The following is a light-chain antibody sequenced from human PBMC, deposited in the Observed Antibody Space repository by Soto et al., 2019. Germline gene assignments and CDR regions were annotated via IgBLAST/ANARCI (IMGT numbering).Light chain of an antibody. CDR1: SSDVGGYNY. Sequence: QSALTQPASVSGSPGQSITISCTGTSSDVGGYNYVSWYQQHPGKAPKIMIYEVGHRPSGVSNRFSGSKSGYTASLTISGLQAEDGADYYCSSYTSSSTLVFGTGTKLTVL. J-gene: IGLJ1*01. CDR2: EVG. V-gene: IGLV2-14*01. CDR3: SSYTSSSTLV.